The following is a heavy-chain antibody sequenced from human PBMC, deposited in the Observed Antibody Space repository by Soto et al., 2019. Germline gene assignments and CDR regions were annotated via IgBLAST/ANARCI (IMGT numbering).Heavy chain of an antibody. J-gene: IGHJ6*02. Sequence: GSLRLSCAASGFTFSTYSTNWVLQAPVKGLEWVSSISSSSGYIYYADSVKGRFTISRDDAKNSLSLQMNSLRAEDTAVYYCARVRSYSYGQGYGMDVWGQGTTVTVSS. CDR3: ARVRSYSYGQGYGMDV. CDR1: GFTFSTYS. CDR2: ISSSSGYI. V-gene: IGHV3-21*01. D-gene: IGHD5-18*01.